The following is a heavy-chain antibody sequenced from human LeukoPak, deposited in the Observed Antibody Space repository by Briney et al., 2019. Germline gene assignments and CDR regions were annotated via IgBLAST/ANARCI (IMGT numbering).Heavy chain of an antibody. CDR2: ISYDGRDK. V-gene: IGHV3-30*18. J-gene: IGHJ4*02. D-gene: IGHD4-17*01. CDR3: AKEIWPTVTTPGHTHFDY. CDR1: GFTFSSYG. Sequence: PGGSLRLSCAASGFTFSSYGMQWVRQAPGKGLEWVAIISYDGRDKFYEDSVKGRFTISRDNSKNTLCLQMNSLRAEDTAVYYCAKEIWPTVTTPGHTHFDYWGQGTLVTVSS.